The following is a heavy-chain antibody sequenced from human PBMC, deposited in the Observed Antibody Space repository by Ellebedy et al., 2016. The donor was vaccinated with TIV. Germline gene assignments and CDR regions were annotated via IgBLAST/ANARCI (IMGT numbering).Heavy chain of an antibody. CDR1: GFTFSSYW. J-gene: IGHJ4*02. CDR3: ARGEGIAVAADPIFDY. CDR2: IKQDGSEK. D-gene: IGHD6-19*01. Sequence: PGGSLRLSCAASGFTFSSYWMSWVRQAPGKGLEWVANIKQDGSEKYYVDSVKGRFTISRDNAKNSLYLQMNSLRAEDTAVYYCARGEGIAVAADPIFDYWGQGTLVTVSS. V-gene: IGHV3-7*01.